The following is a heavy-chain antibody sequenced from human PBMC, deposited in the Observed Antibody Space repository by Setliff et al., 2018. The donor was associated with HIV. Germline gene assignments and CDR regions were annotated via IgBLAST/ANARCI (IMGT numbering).Heavy chain of an antibody. CDR2: IYNTGST. Sequence: PSETLSLTCTVTGGSISSGGFYWTWIRQHPGKGLEWIGYIYNTGSTYHSPSLESRVTISIDTSKNQFSLKLSSATAADTAVYYCARVGTYSGSYRDAFDIWGQGTMVTVSS. D-gene: IGHD1-26*01. CDR3: ARVGTYSGSYRDAFDI. J-gene: IGHJ3*02. CDR1: GGSISSGGFY. V-gene: IGHV4-31*03.